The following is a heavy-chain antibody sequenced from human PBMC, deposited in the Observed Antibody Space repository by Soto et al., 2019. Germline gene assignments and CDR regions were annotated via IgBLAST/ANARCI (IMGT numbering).Heavy chain of an antibody. CDR2: IDGGGNIA. Sequence: EVQLVDSGGDLVHPGGSLRLSCVASGFSLSRFWMHWVRQVPGQGLEWVSRIDGGGNIAAYADSVKGRMTILRDDAKNTLYLQMNSLRVDDTAVYFCARGGSGGSFDYWGQGTLVTVSS. CDR1: GFSLSRFW. CDR3: ARGGSGGSFDY. V-gene: IGHV3-74*01. J-gene: IGHJ4*02. D-gene: IGHD1-26*01.